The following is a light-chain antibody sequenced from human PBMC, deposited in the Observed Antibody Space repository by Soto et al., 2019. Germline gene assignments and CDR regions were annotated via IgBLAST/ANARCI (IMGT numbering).Light chain of an antibody. J-gene: IGLJ2*01. CDR2: DVS. V-gene: IGLV2-14*01. Sequence: QSALTQPASVSGSPGQSITISCTGISSDVGSYNYVSWYQQHPGKAPKLMIYDVSNRPSGVSNRFSGSKSGNTASLTIPGLQAEDEADYYCSSYTSSSTIFGGGTKLTVL. CDR1: SSDVGSYNY. CDR3: SSYTSSSTI.